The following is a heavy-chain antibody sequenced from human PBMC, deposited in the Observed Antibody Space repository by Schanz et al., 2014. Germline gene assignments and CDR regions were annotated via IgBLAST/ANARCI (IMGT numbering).Heavy chain of an antibody. CDR3: ATMWGYCTATACQILEVLDV. D-gene: IGHD2-8*02. J-gene: IGHJ3*01. Sequence: QVQLLQSGAEVKKPGASVKVSCKASGYTFSSYGINWVRQAPGQGLEWMGWISAYNGNTNYAQKVQGRGTMTTDTSTSTAYMELRSLRSDDTARYYCATMWGYCTATACQILEVLDVWGQGTMVTVSS. V-gene: IGHV1-18*01. CDR1: GYTFSSYG. CDR2: ISAYNGNT.